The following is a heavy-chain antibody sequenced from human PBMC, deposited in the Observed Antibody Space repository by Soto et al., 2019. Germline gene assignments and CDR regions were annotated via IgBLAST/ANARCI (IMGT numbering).Heavy chain of an antibody. CDR1: GGSIGTSAYY. J-gene: IGHJ5*02. V-gene: IGHV4-39*01. CDR2: INHSGNA. CDR3: SRRAPEGFDP. Sequence: SETLSLTCAVSGGSIGTSAYYWGWIRQAPGKGLEWIGSINHSGNAYLSPSLKDRVTMSVDTSKNSFSLKLRSATAADTGLYYCSRRAPEGFDPWGQGTLVTAPQ.